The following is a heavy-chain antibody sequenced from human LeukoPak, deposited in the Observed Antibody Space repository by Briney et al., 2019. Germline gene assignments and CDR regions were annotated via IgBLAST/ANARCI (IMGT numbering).Heavy chain of an antibody. J-gene: IGHJ6*02. V-gene: IGHV3-23*01. CDR3: AKSAASTQYYYGMDV. Sequence: GGSLRLSCTVSGFTFSDHYIDWVRQAPGKGLEWVSTISGSGGGPYYADSVKGRFTISRDNSKNTLSLQMNSLRAEDTAVYYCAKSAASTQYYYGMDVWGQGTTATVSS. CDR2: ISGSGGGP. CDR1: GFTFSDHY. D-gene: IGHD6-25*01.